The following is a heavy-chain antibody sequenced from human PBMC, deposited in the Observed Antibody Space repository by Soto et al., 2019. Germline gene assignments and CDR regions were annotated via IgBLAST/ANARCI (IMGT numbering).Heavy chain of an antibody. J-gene: IGHJ5*02. D-gene: IGHD3-10*01. CDR1: GYTFTGYF. Sequence: XSVKVSCEASGYTFTGYFMHWVREAPVQGLEWMGWINPYSGGADYAQSFQGRVTMTRDTSISTVYMELSRLRFDDTAVYYCARVIRGAYYNSPLDTWGQGTVVTVSS. CDR2: INPYSGGA. CDR3: ARVIRGAYYNSPLDT. V-gene: IGHV1-2*02.